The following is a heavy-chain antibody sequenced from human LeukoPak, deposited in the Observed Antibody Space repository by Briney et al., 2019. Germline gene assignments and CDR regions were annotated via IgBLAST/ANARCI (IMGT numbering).Heavy chain of an antibody. CDR3: ARVSYYDILAGYYGEDFNY. V-gene: IGHV3-21*01. D-gene: IGHD3-9*01. CDR2: ISSSGSYI. J-gene: IGHJ4*02. Sequence: GGSLRLSCAASGFSFSSYSMNWVRQAPGKGLEWVSSISSSGSYIYYGDSVKGRFTISRDNAKRSLFLQMNSLRDEDTAVYYCARVSYYDILAGYYGEDFNYWGQGTLVTVSS. CDR1: GFSFSSYS.